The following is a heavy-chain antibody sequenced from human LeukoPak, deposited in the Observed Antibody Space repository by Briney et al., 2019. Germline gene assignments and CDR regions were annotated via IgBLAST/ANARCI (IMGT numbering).Heavy chain of an antibody. V-gene: IGHV1-69*05. Sequence: ASVEVSCKASGGTFSSYAISWVRQAPGQGLEWMGGIIPIFGTANYAQKFQGRVTITTDESTSTAYMELSSLRSEDTAVYYCAREGYCTNGVCFGPENWFDPWGQGTLVTVSS. J-gene: IGHJ5*02. CDR1: GGTFSSYA. D-gene: IGHD2-8*01. CDR3: AREGYCTNGVCFGPENWFDP. CDR2: IIPIFGTA.